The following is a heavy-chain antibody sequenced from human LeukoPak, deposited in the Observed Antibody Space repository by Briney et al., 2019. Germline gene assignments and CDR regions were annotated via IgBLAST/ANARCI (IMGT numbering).Heavy chain of an antibody. CDR3: ARDRYVYCGGDCLDAFDL. CDR1: GFTFSSYA. J-gene: IGHJ3*01. V-gene: IGHV3-30*04. CDR2: ISYDGSNK. Sequence: PGGSLRLSCAASGFTFSSYAMHWVRQAPGKGLEWVAVISYDGSNKYYADSVKGRFTISRDNSKNTLYLQMNSLRAEDTAVYYCARDRYVYCGGDCLDAFDLWGQGTMVTVSS. D-gene: IGHD2-21*02.